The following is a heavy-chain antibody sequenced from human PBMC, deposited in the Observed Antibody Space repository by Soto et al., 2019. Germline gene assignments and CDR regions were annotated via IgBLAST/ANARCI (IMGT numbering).Heavy chain of an antibody. CDR3: AKTMGRGRGSPVDY. D-gene: IGHD3-16*01. J-gene: IGHJ4*02. Sequence: EVQLLESGGGLVQPGGSLRLSCAASGFTFSSDAMSWVRQAPGKGLEWVSAISGSGGSTYYADSVKGRFTISRDNSKNTMYLLMNSLRAEDTAVYDCAKTMGRGRGSPVDYWGQGTLVTVSS. CDR2: ISGSGGST. V-gene: IGHV3-23*01. CDR1: GFTFSSDA.